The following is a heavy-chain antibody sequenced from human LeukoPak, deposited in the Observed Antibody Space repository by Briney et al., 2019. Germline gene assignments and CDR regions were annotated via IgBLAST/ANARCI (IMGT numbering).Heavy chain of an antibody. CDR2: ISSSSYYT. J-gene: IGHJ5*02. CDR1: GFAFSDYS. Sequence: PGGSLRLSCAASGFAFSDYSINWVRQAPGKGLEWVSYISSSSYYTNYADSVKGRFTISRDNAENSLYLQMNSLRAEDTAVYYCARDADIAAAGTRYNWFDPWGQGTLVIVSS. CDR3: ARDADIAAAGTRYNWFDP. D-gene: IGHD6-13*01. V-gene: IGHV3-21*05.